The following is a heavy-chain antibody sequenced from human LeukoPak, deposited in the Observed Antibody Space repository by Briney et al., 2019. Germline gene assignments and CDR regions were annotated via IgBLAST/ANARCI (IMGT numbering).Heavy chain of an antibody. Sequence: SQTLSLTCTVSGGSISSGNNYWSWIRQPPGKGLEWIGYIYYSGSTNYNPSLKSRVTISVDTFKNQFSLKLSSVTAADTAVYYCARGGYDILTVDYWGQGTLVTVSS. CDR3: ARGGYDILTVDY. J-gene: IGHJ4*02. D-gene: IGHD3-9*01. CDR1: GGSISSGNNY. V-gene: IGHV4-61*01. CDR2: IYYSGST.